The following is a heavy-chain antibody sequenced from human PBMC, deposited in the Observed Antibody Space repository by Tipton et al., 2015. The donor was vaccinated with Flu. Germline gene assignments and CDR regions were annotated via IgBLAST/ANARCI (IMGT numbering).Heavy chain of an antibody. CDR2: ISHSGST. Sequence: TLSLTCGVSGYSISTGYYWGWIRQPPGKGLEWIGSISHSGSTYYKPSLKSRVTISLDTFQNQFSLKPNSVTAADTAVYYCSRSTYYYGSGSSDYWGQGTLVTVSS. CDR1: GYSISTGYY. J-gene: IGHJ4*02. D-gene: IGHD3-10*01. CDR3: SRSTYYYGSGSSDY. V-gene: IGHV4-38-2*01.